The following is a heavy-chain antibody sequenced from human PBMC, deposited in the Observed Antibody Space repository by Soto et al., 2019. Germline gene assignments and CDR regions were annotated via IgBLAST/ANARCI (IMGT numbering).Heavy chain of an antibody. CDR3: AGVYDTRGLAY. CDR1: GFTFSSHG. J-gene: IGHJ4*02. Sequence: QVQLVESGGGVVQPGRSLGLSCVASGFTFSSHGMHWVRQAPGKGLEWVAGIRSDGSKNYADSVKGRFTISRDSSKNTVYMQMDSLRGEDTALYFCAGVYDTRGLAYWGQGTLVTVSS. CDR2: IRSDGSK. D-gene: IGHD3-22*01. V-gene: IGHV3-33*01.